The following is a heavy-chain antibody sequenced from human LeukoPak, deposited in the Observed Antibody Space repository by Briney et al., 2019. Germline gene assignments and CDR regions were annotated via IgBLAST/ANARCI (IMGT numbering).Heavy chain of an antibody. CDR1: GGSFSGYY. V-gene: IGHV4-34*01. Sequence: SETLSLTCAVYGGSFSGYYWSWIRQPPGKGLEWIGEINHSGSTKYNPSLKSRVAISVDTSKNQFSLKLSSVTAADTAVYYCAREYYYGSGSAPFFDYWGLGTLVTVSA. CDR3: AREYYYGSGSAPFFDY. J-gene: IGHJ4*02. CDR2: INHSGST. D-gene: IGHD3-10*01.